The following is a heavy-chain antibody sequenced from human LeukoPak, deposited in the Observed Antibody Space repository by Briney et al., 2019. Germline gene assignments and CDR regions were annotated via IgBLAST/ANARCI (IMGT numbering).Heavy chain of an antibody. J-gene: IGHJ5*02. V-gene: IGHV1-8*01. CDR3: ARTRGGNSGADP. CDR1: GYTFTSYD. D-gene: IGHD4-23*01. Sequence: ASVKVSCMASGYTFTSYDINWVRQAPGQGLEWMGWMNPNSGNTGYAQKFQGRVTMTRNTSISTAYMELSSLRSEDTAVYYCARTRGGNSGADPWGQGTLVTVSS. CDR2: MNPNSGNT.